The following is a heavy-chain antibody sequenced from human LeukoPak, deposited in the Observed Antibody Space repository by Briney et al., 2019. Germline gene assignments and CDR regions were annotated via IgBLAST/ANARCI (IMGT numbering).Heavy chain of an antibody. CDR3: VKGFTVVWKPPFDP. CDR1: GFTFSIYG. Sequence: PGGSLRLSCAASGFTFSIYGMHWVRQAPGKGLEWVAVISYDGSNKNYADSVKGRFTISRDNSKNTLYLQMNSLRAEDTAVYYCVKGFTVVWKPPFDPWGQGTLVTVSS. D-gene: IGHD2-8*02. V-gene: IGHV3-30*18. J-gene: IGHJ5*02. CDR2: ISYDGSNK.